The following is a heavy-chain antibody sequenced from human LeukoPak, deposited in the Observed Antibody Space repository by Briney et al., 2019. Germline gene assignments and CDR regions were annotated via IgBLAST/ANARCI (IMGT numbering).Heavy chain of an antibody. Sequence: SETLSLTCAVYGGSFSGYYWSWIRQPPGKGLEWIGEINHSGSTNYNPSLKSRVTISVDTSKNQFSLKLSSVTAADTAVYYCARLSTPTTVTTFPSGYYFDYWGQGTLVTVSS. D-gene: IGHD4-17*01. V-gene: IGHV4-34*01. CDR2: INHSGST. J-gene: IGHJ4*02. CDR1: GGSFSGYY. CDR3: ARLSTPTTVTTFPSGYYFDY.